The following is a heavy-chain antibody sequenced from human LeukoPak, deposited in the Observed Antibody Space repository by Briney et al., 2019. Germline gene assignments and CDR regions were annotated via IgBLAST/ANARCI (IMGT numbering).Heavy chain of an antibody. D-gene: IGHD3-3*01. CDR3: ARGAISGVAITRLDY. Sequence: GGSLRLSCPVSGFTFSSYAMSWVRQAPGKGLEWVAVISYDGSNKYYADSVKGRFTISRDNSKNTLYLQMNSLTSEDTAVYYCARGAISGVAITRLDYWGQGTLVTVSS. V-gene: IGHV3-30-3*01. CDR1: GFTFSSYA. CDR2: ISYDGSNK. J-gene: IGHJ4*02.